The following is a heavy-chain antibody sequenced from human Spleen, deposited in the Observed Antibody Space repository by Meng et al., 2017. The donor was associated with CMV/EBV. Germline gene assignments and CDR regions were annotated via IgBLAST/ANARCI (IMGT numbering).Heavy chain of an antibody. CDR1: GYTFTDYG. J-gene: IGHJ4*02. D-gene: IGHD3-16*01. Sequence: ASVKVSCKTSGYTFTDYGFSWVRQAPGQGLEWMGWISTYNGNTNYAQKFQGRVTMTTDTFTSTAYMELRSLRSDDTAVYYCARGPSPSWARYFDYWGQGTLVTVSS. CDR3: ARGPSPSWARYFDY. V-gene: IGHV1-18*01. CDR2: ISTYNGNT.